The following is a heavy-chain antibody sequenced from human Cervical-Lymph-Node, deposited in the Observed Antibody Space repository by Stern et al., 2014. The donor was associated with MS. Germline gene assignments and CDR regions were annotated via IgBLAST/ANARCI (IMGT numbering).Heavy chain of an antibody. CDR1: GGTFSSYP. J-gene: IGHJ6*02. CDR2: IIPILDIA. V-gene: IGHV1-69*09. D-gene: IGHD2-2*02. Sequence: QVQLVQSGAEVKKPGSSVKVSCKASGGTFSSYPISWVRQAPGQGLERMGRIIPILDIANYAQTLQGRLTITADKSTSTAYMELSSLRSEDTAVYYCARRCTSTSCYTSDLDVWGQGTTVIVS. CDR3: ARRCTSTSCYTSDLDV.